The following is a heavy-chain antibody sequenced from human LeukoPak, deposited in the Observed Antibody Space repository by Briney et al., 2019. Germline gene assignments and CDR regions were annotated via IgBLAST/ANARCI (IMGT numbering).Heavy chain of an antibody. V-gene: IGHV3-23*01. Sequence: PGGSLRLSCAASGFTFNNYAMNWVRQAPGKGLQWVSSVSGDCQRTFYADSVKGRFIIFRDNSMNTLSLQMNNLKVEDTAIYYCAKEQDNLLLLSHFDSWGQGILVTVSA. D-gene: IGHD1-14*01. CDR2: VSGDCQRT. J-gene: IGHJ4*02. CDR1: GFTFNNYA. CDR3: AKEQDNLLLLSHFDS.